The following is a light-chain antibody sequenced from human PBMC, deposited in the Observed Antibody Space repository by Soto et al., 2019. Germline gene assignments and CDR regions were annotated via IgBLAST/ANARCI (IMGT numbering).Light chain of an antibody. V-gene: IGKV3-15*01. CDR3: QRYNNWPLT. J-gene: IGKJ4*01. CDR1: QSVSSK. Sequence: EIVMTQSPATLSVSPGERATLSCRASQSVSSKLAWYQQKPGQAPRLLIYGASSRTTGLPARFSGSGSGTEFTLTISSLQSEDFAVYYCQRYNNWPLTFGGGTKVEIK. CDR2: GAS.